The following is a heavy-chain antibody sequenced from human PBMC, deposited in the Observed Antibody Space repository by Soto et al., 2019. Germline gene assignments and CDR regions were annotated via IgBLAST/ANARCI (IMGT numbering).Heavy chain of an antibody. J-gene: IGHJ4*02. D-gene: IGHD5-18*01. Sequence: QVQLQESGPGLVKPSQTLSLTCTVSGGSINSGGYCWSWTRQHPGKGLDWIGCISYGGSTSYNPSVKSRVTISVDTSKNQLSLKLTSVTAADTAVYYCSRGILVWGQGALITVSS. CDR2: ISYGGST. CDR3: SRGILV. V-gene: IGHV4-31*03. CDR1: GGSINSGGYC.